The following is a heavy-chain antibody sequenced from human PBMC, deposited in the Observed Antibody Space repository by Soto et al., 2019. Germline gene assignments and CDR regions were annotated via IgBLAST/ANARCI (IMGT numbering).Heavy chain of an antibody. V-gene: IGHV1-18*01. D-gene: IGHD1-26*01. Sequence: GASVKVSCKASGYTFTSYGISWVRQAPGQGLEWMGWISAYNGNTNYAQKLQGRVTMTTDTSTSTAYMELRSLRSDDTAVYYCARHRNLWERRNNWFDPWGQGTLVTVSS. J-gene: IGHJ5*02. CDR3: ARHRNLWERRNNWFDP. CDR1: GYTFTSYG. CDR2: ISAYNGNT.